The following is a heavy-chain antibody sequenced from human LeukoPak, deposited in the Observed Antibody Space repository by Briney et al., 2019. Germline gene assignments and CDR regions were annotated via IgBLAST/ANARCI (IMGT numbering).Heavy chain of an antibody. V-gene: IGHV3-30-3*01. J-gene: IGHJ4*02. D-gene: IGHD3-10*01. CDR2: ISYDGSNK. CDR3: ARPHSSITMVRGVLGN. Sequence: GGSLRLSCAASGFTFSNYTMHWVRQAPGKGLEWVAFISYDGSNKYYADSVRGRFTISRDTSEDTLYLQMNRLRAEDTAIYYCARPHSSITMVRGVLGNWGQGTLVTVSS. CDR1: GFTFSNYT.